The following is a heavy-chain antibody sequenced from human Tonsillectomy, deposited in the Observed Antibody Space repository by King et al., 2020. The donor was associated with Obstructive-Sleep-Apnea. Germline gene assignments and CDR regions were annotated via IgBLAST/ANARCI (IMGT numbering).Heavy chain of an antibody. D-gene: IGHD3-22*01. CDR3: STNYYDISAAFDI. J-gene: IGHJ3*02. V-gene: IGHV3-33*01. CDR2: IWSDGSNE. Sequence: VQLVESGGGVVQPGRSLRLSCAASGFTFSSYGMHWVRQAPGTGLEWVAVIWSDGSNEYYADSVKGRFSISRDNSKNTLYRQMNSLRAEDTAVYYCSTNYYDISAAFDIWGQGTMVTVSS. CDR1: GFTFSSYG.